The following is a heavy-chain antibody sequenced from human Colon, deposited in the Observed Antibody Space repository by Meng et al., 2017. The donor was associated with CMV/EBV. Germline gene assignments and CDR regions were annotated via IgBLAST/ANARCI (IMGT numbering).Heavy chain of an antibody. D-gene: IGHD2-8*01. CDR3: AHRHAVLIFDY. CDR1: GFSLSSPGEG. J-gene: IGHJ4*02. V-gene: IGHV2-5*01. Sequence: QITVKESGPTMVKPTQTLTLTCSFSGFSLSSPGEGVAWFRQPPGKALEWLAIIYWNDEKHYSPSLKNRLTITKDTSKDQVVLIMTNMDPVDTGTYYCAHRHAVLIFDYWGQGTLVTVSS. CDR2: IYWNDEK.